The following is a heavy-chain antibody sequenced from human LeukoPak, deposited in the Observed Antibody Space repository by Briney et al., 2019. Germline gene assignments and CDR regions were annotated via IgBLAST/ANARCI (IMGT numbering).Heavy chain of an antibody. CDR2: ISSSSSYI. CDR3: ASLRAEYCSSTSCSAPYYYYMDV. D-gene: IGHD2-2*01. J-gene: IGHJ6*03. Sequence: GGSLRLSCAASGFTFSSYSMNWVRQAPGKGLEWVSSISSSSSYIYYADSVKGRFTISRDNAKNSLYLQMNSLRAEDTAVYYCASLRAEYCSSTSCSAPYYYYMDVRGKGTTVTISS. V-gene: IGHV3-21*01. CDR1: GFTFSSYS.